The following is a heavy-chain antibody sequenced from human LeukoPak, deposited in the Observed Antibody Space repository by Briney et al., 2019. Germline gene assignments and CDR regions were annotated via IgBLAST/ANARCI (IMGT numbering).Heavy chain of an antibody. CDR1: GYTLTSYG. D-gene: IGHD2-2*01. J-gene: IGHJ4*02. CDR3: ARAYGRSSTSWKFDY. CDR2: ISAYNGNT. V-gene: IGHV1-18*04. Sequence: ASVKVSCKASGYTLTSYGISWVRQAPGQGLEWMGWISAYNGNTNYAQKLQGRVTMTTDTSTSTAYMELRSLRSDDTAVYYCARAYGRSSTSWKFDYWGQGTLVTVSS.